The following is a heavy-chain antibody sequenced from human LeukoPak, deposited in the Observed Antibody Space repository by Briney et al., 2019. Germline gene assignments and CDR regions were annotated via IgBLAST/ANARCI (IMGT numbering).Heavy chain of an antibody. V-gene: IGHV3-23*01. CDR1: GFTFSSYA. CDR2: IGGSGGST. Sequence: GGSLRLSCRGSGFTFSSYAMSWVRQAPGKGLEWWVSGIGGSGGSTYYADSVKGRFTISRDNSKNTLYLQMDSLRAEDTAVYFCAKYHLPYGRDNQWTRHKYYFDSWGQGTLVTVSA. J-gene: IGHJ4*02. D-gene: IGHD1-26*01. CDR3: AKYHLPYGRDNQWTRHKYYFDS.